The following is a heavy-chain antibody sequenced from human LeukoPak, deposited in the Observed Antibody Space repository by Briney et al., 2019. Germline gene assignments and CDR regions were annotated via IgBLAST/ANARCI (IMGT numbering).Heavy chain of an antibody. J-gene: IGHJ4*02. D-gene: IGHD3-22*01. V-gene: IGHV3-48*01. CDR3: SRDSPTDYYDSSNYFSFDS. CDR2: ISSGGNTI. CDR1: GFTFSTYS. Sequence: GGSLRLSCAASGFTFSTYSMNWVRQAPGKGLEWVSYISSGGNTINYADTVKGRFTISRDNAKNSLYLQMNSLRAEDTAVYFCSRDSPTDYYDSSNYFSFDSWGQGTLVTVS.